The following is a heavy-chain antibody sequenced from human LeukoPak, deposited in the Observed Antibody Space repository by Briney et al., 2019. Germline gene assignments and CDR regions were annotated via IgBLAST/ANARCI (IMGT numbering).Heavy chain of an antibody. Sequence: PSQTLSLTCTVSGGSISSGDYYWSWIRQPPGKGLEWFGYIYYSGSTYYNPSLKSRVTISVDTSKNQFSLKLTSVTAAETAVYYCARDPFYYDSSGYYNAHFDYWGQGTLVTVSS. D-gene: IGHD3-22*01. V-gene: IGHV4-30-4*01. J-gene: IGHJ4*02. CDR2: IYYSGST. CDR3: ARDPFYYDSSGYYNAHFDY. CDR1: GGSISSGDYY.